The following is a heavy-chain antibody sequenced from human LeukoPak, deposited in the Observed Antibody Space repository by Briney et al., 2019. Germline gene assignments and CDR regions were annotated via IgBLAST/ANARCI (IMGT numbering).Heavy chain of an antibody. J-gene: IGHJ4*02. V-gene: IGHV4-39*01. CDR2: IYYSGST. Sequence: SETLSLTCTVSGGSISSSNNYWGGLRQPPGKGLEWIGSIYYSGSTYYNPSLKSRVTISVDTSKNQFSLKLSSVTAADTAVYYCARQTVDTAMVDYWGQGTLVTVSS. CDR3: ARQTVDTAMVDY. CDR1: GGSISSSNNY. D-gene: IGHD5-18*01.